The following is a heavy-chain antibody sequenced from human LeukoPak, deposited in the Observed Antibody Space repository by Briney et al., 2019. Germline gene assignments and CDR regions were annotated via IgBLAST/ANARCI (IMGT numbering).Heavy chain of an antibody. CDR2: IHHSGST. Sequence: SETLSLTCAVSGDSINNNYWWTWVRQPPGKGLEWIGEIHHSGSTNCNPSLKSRVTMSVDTSKNRFSLKLSSVTAADTAVYYCARGGNYRFDPWGQGTLVTVSP. D-gene: IGHD5-24*01. CDR3: ARGGNYRFDP. J-gene: IGHJ5*02. CDR1: GDSINNNYW. V-gene: IGHV4-4*02.